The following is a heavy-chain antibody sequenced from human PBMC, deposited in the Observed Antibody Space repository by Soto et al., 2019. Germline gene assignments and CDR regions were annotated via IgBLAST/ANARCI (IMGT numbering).Heavy chain of an antibody. D-gene: IGHD5-12*01. CDR2: ISYDGSNK. Sequence: QVQLVESGGGVVQPGRSLRLSCAASGFTFSSYGMHWVRQAPGKGLEWVAVISYDGSNKYYADSVKGRFTISRDNSKNTLYLRMNSLRAEDTAVYYCAKEVGWLRIDYWGQGTLVTVSS. J-gene: IGHJ4*02. V-gene: IGHV3-30*18. CDR3: AKEVGWLRIDY. CDR1: GFTFSSYG.